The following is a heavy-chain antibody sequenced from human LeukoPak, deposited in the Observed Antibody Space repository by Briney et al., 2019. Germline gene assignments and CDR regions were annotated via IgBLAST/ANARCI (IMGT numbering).Heavy chain of an antibody. Sequence: ASVKVSCKASRYTFTGYYMHWVRHAPGQGLEWMGRINPNSGGTNYAQKFQGRVTMTRDTSISTAYMELSRLRSDDTAVYYCARVNSLDSSGYYTYWGQGTLVTVSS. V-gene: IGHV1-2*06. CDR2: INPNSGGT. CDR1: RYTFTGYY. J-gene: IGHJ4*02. D-gene: IGHD3-22*01. CDR3: ARVNSLDSSGYYTY.